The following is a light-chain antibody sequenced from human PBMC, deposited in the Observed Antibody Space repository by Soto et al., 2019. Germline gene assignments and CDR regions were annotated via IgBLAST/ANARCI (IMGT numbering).Light chain of an antibody. J-gene: IGLJ2*01. V-gene: IGLV1-40*01. CDR2: HNT. Sequence: QSVLTQPPSVSGAPGQWVTISCTGYSSTIGAGYDVHWYQHLPGTAPKLLIYHNTNRPSGVPDRFSASKSGTSASLAITGLQAEDEADYYCQSYDSSLNGHVVFGGGTKLTGL. CDR3: QSYDSSLNGHVV. CDR1: SSTIGAGYD.